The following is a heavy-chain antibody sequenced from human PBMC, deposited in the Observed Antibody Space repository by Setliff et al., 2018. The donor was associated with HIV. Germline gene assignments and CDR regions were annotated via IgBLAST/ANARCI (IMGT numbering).Heavy chain of an antibody. D-gene: IGHD4-17*01. CDR3: ARVSRATVTTGY. CDR2: IYYSGST. Sequence: SLTCTVSGGSISSGDYYWSWIRQPPGKGLEWIGYIYYSGSTYYNPSLRSRVTISVDTSKNQFSLKLSSVTAADTAVYYCARVSRATVTTGYWGQGTLVTVSS. CDR1: GGSISSGDYY. V-gene: IGHV4-30-4*08. J-gene: IGHJ4*02.